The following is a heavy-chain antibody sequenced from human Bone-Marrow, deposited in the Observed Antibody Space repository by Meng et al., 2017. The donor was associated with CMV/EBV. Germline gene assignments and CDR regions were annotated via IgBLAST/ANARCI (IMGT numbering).Heavy chain of an antibody. CDR3: ARVARRFTKFYPY. Sequence: ASVKVSCKASGYTFTSYDINWVRQATGQGLEWMGWMNPNSGNTGYAQKFQGRVTMTRNTSISTAYMELSSLRSEDTAVYYSARVARRFTKFYPYWGQGTLVTVSS. CDR2: MNPNSGNT. J-gene: IGHJ4*02. V-gene: IGHV1-8*01. CDR1: GYTFTSYD. D-gene: IGHD3-9*01.